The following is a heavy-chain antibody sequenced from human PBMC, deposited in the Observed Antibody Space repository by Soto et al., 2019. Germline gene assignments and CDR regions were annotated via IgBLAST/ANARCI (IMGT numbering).Heavy chain of an antibody. J-gene: IGHJ3*02. Sequence: SVKVSCKASGGTFSSYAISWVRQAPGQGLEWMGGIIPIFGTANYAQEFQGRVTITADESTSTAYMELSSLRSEDTAVYYCARDFNSPAGRLSAFDIWGQGTMVTVSS. CDR3: ARDFNSPAGRLSAFDI. CDR1: GGTFSSYA. CDR2: IIPIFGTA. D-gene: IGHD2-21*01. V-gene: IGHV1-69*13.